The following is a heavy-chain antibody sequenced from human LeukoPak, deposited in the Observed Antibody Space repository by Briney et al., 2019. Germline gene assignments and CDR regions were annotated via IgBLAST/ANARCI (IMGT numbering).Heavy chain of an antibody. CDR2: ISGSGGST. V-gene: IGHV3-23*01. Sequence: GGSLRLSCAASGFTFSSYAMSWVRQAPGKGLEWVSAISGSGGSTYYADSVKGRFTVSRDNSKNTLYLQMNSLRAEDTAVYYCAKGVRTVLRYFDWLSSDAFDIWGQGTMVTVSS. D-gene: IGHD3-9*01. J-gene: IGHJ3*02. CDR3: AKGVRTVLRYFDWLSSDAFDI. CDR1: GFTFSSYA.